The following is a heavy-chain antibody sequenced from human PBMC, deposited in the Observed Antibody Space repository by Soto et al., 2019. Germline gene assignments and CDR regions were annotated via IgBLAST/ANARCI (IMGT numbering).Heavy chain of an antibody. CDR1: GFTFSSYA. Sequence: GGSLRLSCAASGFTFSSYAMSWVRQAPGKGLEWVSAISGSGGSTYYADSVKGRFIISRDNSKNTLYLQMNSLRAEDTAVYYCAKGGNVDTAMVAAYYYYYYMDVWGKGTTVTVSS. J-gene: IGHJ6*03. CDR2: ISGSGGST. V-gene: IGHV3-23*01. CDR3: AKGGNVDTAMVAAYYYYYYMDV. D-gene: IGHD5-18*01.